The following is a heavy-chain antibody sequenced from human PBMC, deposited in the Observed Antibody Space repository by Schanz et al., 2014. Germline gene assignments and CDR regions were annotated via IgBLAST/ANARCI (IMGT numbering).Heavy chain of an antibody. Sequence: EVQLVESGGGLVQPGGSLRLSCAASGFTVSNNYMSWVRQAPGKGLECVSIIYSDGSTYYVDSVKGRFIISRDNSKNTVYLQMNSLRAEDTAVYYCARGPSRGTYYYGMDVWGQGTTVTVSS. CDR3: ARGPSRGTYYYGMDV. D-gene: IGHD2-2*01. V-gene: IGHV3-66*01. CDR1: GFTVSNNY. J-gene: IGHJ6*02. CDR2: IYSDGST.